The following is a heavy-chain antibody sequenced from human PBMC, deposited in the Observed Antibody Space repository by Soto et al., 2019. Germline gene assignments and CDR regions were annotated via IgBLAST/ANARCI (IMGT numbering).Heavy chain of an antibody. V-gene: IGHV3-30*18. CDR1: GFTFSAYG. D-gene: IGHD3-10*01. CDR2: ISYEGSNK. CDR3: AKQGIGYTSGSYYSYYMDV. Sequence: QVQLVESGGGVVQPGRSLRLSCAASGFTFSAYGMHWVRQAPGKGLEWVATISYEGSNKYYADSVKGRITISRDNSKNTLYLQMSSLRAEDTAVYYCAKQGIGYTSGSYYSYYMDVWGKGTTVTVSS. J-gene: IGHJ6*03.